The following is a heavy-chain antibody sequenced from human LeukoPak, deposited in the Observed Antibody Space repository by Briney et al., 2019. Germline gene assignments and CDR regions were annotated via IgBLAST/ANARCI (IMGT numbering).Heavy chain of an antibody. CDR1: GYTFTSYD. Sequence: ASVTVSFKASGYTFTSYDINWVRQAPGQGLEWMGWMNPNSGNTGYAQKFQGRVTMTRNTSISTAYMELSSLRSEDTAVYYCARVRATHAFDIWGQGTMVTVSS. V-gene: IGHV1-8*01. CDR3: ARVRATHAFDI. J-gene: IGHJ3*02. CDR2: MNPNSGNT.